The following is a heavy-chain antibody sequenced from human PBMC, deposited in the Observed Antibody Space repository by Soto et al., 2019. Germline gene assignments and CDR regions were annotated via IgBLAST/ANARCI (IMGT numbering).Heavy chain of an antibody. Sequence: QVQLQESGPGLVKPSGTLSLTCAVSGGSISSSNWWSWVRQPPGKGLEWIGEIYHSGSTNYNPSLKSRVTISVDKSKNQFSLKLSSVAAADTAVYYCARGMSGEDIVLMVYAPVWGQGTLVTVSS. CDR2: IYHSGST. CDR3: ARGMSGEDIVLMVYAPV. D-gene: IGHD2-8*01. V-gene: IGHV4-4*02. J-gene: IGHJ4*02. CDR1: GGSISSSNW.